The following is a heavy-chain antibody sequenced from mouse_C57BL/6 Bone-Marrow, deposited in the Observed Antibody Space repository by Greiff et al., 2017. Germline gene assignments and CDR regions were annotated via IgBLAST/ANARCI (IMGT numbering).Heavy chain of an antibody. J-gene: IGHJ4*01. D-gene: IGHD1-1*01. V-gene: IGHV1-62-3*01. CDR1: GYTFTSYW. Sequence: VQLQQPGAELVKPGASVKLSCKASGYTFTSYWMHWVKQRPGRGLEWIGRIDPNSGGPKYNEKFKSKATLTVDKPSSTAYMQLSSLTSKDSAVYFCATLGSASYAMDYWGQGTSVTVSS. CDR3: ATLGSASYAMDY. CDR2: IDPNSGGP.